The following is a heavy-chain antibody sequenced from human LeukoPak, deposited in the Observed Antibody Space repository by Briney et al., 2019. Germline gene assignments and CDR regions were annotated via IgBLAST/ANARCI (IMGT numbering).Heavy chain of an antibody. Sequence: PSETLSLTCAVYGGSFSDYYWTWIRQPPGKGLEWIGELNHSGSTNYNPSLKSRVTISVDTSKNQFSLNLSSVTAADTAVHYCARVYVPQWLGGGFFDYWGQGTLVTVSS. CDR2: LNHSGST. V-gene: IGHV4-34*01. CDR3: ARVYVPQWLGGGFFDY. D-gene: IGHD6-19*01. CDR1: GGSFSDYY. J-gene: IGHJ4*02.